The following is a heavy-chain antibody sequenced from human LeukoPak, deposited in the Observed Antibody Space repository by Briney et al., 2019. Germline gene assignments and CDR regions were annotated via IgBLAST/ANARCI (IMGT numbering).Heavy chain of an antibody. CDR1: GFTFNLYA. D-gene: IGHD3-10*01. V-gene: IGHV3-23*01. CDR2: ISGSGGST. CDR3: AKGLSRAFGTYYFDF. J-gene: IGHJ4*02. Sequence: WGSLRLSCVASGFTFNLYAMNWVRQAPGKGLEWVSVISGSGGSTYYADSVKGRFTISRDNSKSTLSLQMNSLRDDDTAVYFCAKGLSRAFGTYYFDFWGRGTLVTVSS.